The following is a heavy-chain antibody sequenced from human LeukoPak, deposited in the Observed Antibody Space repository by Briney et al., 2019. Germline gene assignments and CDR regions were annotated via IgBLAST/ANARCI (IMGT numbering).Heavy chain of an antibody. CDR1: GFTFGDYA. D-gene: IGHD2-2*01. CDR3: ARDLPGCSSASCYHDPRLYYYYYMDV. V-gene: IGHV3-9*01. J-gene: IGHJ6*03. Sequence: QAGGSLRLSCAASGFTFGDYAMHWVRQAPGKGVVWVSGISWNSGSIGYAHSVKGRFTISRDNAKNSLYLQMNSLRAEDTAVYYCARDLPGCSSASCYHDPRLYYYYYMDVWGKGTTVIISS. CDR2: ISWNSGSI.